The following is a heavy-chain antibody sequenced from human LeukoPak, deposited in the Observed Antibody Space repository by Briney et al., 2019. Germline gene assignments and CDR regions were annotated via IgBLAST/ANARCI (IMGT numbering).Heavy chain of an antibody. J-gene: IGHJ4*02. CDR1: GFTFRSYG. D-gene: IGHD2-2*01. V-gene: IGHV3-33*01. CDR2: VYYDGNTQ. CDR3: ARSDCSSNSCYFVFDA. Sequence: GTSLRLSCAAPGFTFRSYGMHWVRQPPGKGRDGVAGVYYDGNTQYYADSVKGRYTISRDNSKNTLYLQMNSLRAEDTAVYYCARSDCSSNSCYFVFDAWGQGTLVTVSS.